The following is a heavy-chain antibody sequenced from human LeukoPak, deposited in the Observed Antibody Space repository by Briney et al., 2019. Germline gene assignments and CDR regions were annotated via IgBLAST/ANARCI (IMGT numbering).Heavy chain of an antibody. CDR1: GFTVSSNY. CDR3: ARGGIAARPLDY. V-gene: IGHV3-66*01. Sequence: GGSLRLSCAASGFTVSSNYMSWVRQAPGKGLEWVSVIYSGGSAYYADSVKGRFTISRDNSKNTLYLQMNSLRAEDTAVYYCARGGIAARPLDYWGQGTLVTVSS. CDR2: IYSGGSA. D-gene: IGHD6-6*01. J-gene: IGHJ4*02.